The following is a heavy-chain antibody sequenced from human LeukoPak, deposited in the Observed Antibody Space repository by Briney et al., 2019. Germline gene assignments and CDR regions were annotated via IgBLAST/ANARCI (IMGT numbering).Heavy chain of an antibody. CDR2: ISYDGSNK. J-gene: IGHJ3*02. Sequence: GRSLRLSCAASGFTFSSYGMHWVRQAPGKWLEWVAVISYDGSNKYYADSVKGRFTISRDNSKNTLYLQMNSLRAEDTAVYYWANELESSGYYSGSAFDIWGQGTMVTVYS. V-gene: IGHV3-33*06. CDR1: GFTFSSYG. D-gene: IGHD3-22*01. CDR3: ANELESSGYYSGSAFDI.